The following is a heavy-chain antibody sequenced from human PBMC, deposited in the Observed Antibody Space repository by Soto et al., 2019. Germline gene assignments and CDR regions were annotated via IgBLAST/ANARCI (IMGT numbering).Heavy chain of an antibody. J-gene: IGHJ4*02. CDR3: ARGYSGYDSSDY. CDR1: GGSISSYY. CDR2: IYYSGST. V-gene: IGHV4-59*01. D-gene: IGHD5-12*01. Sequence: PWETLSLTCTVSGGSISSYYWSWIRQPPGKGLEWIGYIYYSGSTNYNPSLKSRVTISVDTSKNQFSLKLSSVTAADTAVYYCARGYSGYDSSDYWGQGTLVTVSS.